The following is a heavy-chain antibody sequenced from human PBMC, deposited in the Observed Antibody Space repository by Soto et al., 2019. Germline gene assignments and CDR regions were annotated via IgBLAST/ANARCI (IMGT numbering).Heavy chain of an antibody. Sequence: QVQLVQSGAEVKKPGSSVNVSCKASGGTFSSYAISWVRQAPGQGLEWMGGIIPIFGTANYAQKFQGRVTITADKTTSSAYMELSSLRSEDTALYYCARDQAAAGTDGIDVWGQGTTVTVSS. J-gene: IGHJ6*02. D-gene: IGHD6-13*01. CDR2: IIPIFGTA. V-gene: IGHV1-69*06. CDR1: GGTFSSYA. CDR3: ARDQAAAGTDGIDV.